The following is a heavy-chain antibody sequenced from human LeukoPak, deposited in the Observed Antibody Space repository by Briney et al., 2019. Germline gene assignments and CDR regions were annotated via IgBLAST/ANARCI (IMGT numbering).Heavy chain of an antibody. J-gene: IGHJ4*02. CDR1: GFTFSSYG. V-gene: IGHV3-30*02. CDR3: AKASTYYDLLTGYFDY. Sequence: PGGSLRLSCAASGFTFSSYGMHWFRQAPGKGLEWVAFIRYDGSNKHYADSVKGRFTIYRDNSKNTLYLQMNSLRAEDTAVYYCAKASTYYDLLTGYFDYWGQGTLVTVSS. CDR2: IRYDGSNK. D-gene: IGHD3-9*01.